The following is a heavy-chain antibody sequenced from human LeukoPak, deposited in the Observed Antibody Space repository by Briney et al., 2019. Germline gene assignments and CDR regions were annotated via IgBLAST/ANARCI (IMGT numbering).Heavy chain of an antibody. J-gene: IGHJ4*02. CDR3: ARDEGRGYSYGYDY. Sequence: SETLSLTCTVSGGSISSYYWSWIRQPPGKGLEWIGYIYYSGSTNYNPSPKSRVTISVDTSKNQFSLKLSSVTAADTAVYYCARDEGRGYSYGYDYWGQGTLVTVSS. D-gene: IGHD5-18*01. V-gene: IGHV4-59*01. CDR2: IYYSGST. CDR1: GGSISSYY.